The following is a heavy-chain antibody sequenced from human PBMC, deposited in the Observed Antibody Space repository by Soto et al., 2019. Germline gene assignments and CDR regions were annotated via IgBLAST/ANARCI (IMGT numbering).Heavy chain of an antibody. Sequence: SQTLSLTCALSGDSVSTNSAACNWIRQSPSRGLEWLGRTYYRSKWYNDYAVSVQSRITVNLDPSKHQFSLQLNSVTPDDTAVYYCASARVIGYYFALDVWGQGTRGTASS. CDR1: GDSVSTNSAA. D-gene: IGHD2-21*01. CDR2: TYYRSKWYN. CDR3: ASARVIGYYFALDV. V-gene: IGHV6-1*01. J-gene: IGHJ6*02.